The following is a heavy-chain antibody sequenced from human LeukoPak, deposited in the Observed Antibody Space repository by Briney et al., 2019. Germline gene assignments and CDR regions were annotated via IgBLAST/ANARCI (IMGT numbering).Heavy chain of an antibody. CDR3: ARGPTVTTYYYFDY. D-gene: IGHD4-17*01. V-gene: IGHV4-34*01. CDR1: GGSFSGYY. CDR2: IDHSGST. J-gene: IGHJ4*02. Sequence: SETLSLTCAVYGGSFSGYYWSWIRQPPGKGLEWIGEIDHSGSTNYNPSLKSRVTISVDTSKNQFSLKLSSVTAADTAVYYCARGPTVTTYYYFDYWGREPWSPSPQ.